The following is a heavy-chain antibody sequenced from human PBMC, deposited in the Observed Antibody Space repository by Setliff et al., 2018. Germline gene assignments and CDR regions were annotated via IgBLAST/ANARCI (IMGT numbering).Heavy chain of an antibody. J-gene: IGHJ5*02. CDR2: INPHSGGT. CDR3: ARATRDSGGWYYEYNWFDP. CDR1: GYTFSAYY. Sequence: VSVKVSCKASGYTFSAYYIHWVRQAPGQGLEWMGWINPHSGGTNFPQTFQGRVTMTRDTSINAAYMDLSTLTSDDTAVYFCARATRDSGGWYYEYNWFDPWGQGTLVTVSS. D-gene: IGHD6-19*01. V-gene: IGHV1-2*02.